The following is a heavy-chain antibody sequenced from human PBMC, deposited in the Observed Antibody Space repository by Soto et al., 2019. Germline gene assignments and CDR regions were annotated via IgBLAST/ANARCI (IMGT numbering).Heavy chain of an antibody. Sequence: ASVKVSCKASGYTFTSYDINWVRQATGQGLEWMGWMNPNSGNTGYAQKFQGRVTMTRNTSISTAYMELSSLRSEDTAVYYCARGLTPRRGGFPHGWGQGTLVTVSS. CDR2: MNPNSGNT. J-gene: IGHJ4*02. CDR1: GYTFTSYD. CDR3: ARGLTPRRGGFPHG. V-gene: IGHV1-8*01. D-gene: IGHD2-8*01.